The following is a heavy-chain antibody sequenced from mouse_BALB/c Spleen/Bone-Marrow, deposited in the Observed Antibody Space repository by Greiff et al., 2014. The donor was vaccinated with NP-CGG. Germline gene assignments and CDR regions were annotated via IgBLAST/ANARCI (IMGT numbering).Heavy chain of an antibody. CDR1: GYAFSSYW. Sequence: VQLQQSGAELVRPGSSVKISCKASGYAFSSYWMNWVKQRPGQGLEWIGQIYPGDGDTNYNGKFKGKATLTADKSSSTAYMQLSSLTSEDSAVYFCARTGNPAWFAYWGQGTLVTVSA. J-gene: IGHJ3*01. V-gene: IGHV1-80*01. D-gene: IGHD2-1*01. CDR2: IYPGDGDT. CDR3: ARTGNPAWFAY.